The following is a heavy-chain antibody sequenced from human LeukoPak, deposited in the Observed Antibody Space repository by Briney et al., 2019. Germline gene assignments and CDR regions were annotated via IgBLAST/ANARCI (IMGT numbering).Heavy chain of an antibody. V-gene: IGHV3-33*01. CDR3: TRDMADGYTTGWFVS. Sequence: GTSLRLSCAASGFSFSSYGMHWVRQAPGKGLEWVALIWYDGTNEYYADSVKGRFTISRDNSKTTLYLQMNSLTAEDTGVYCCTRDMADGYTTGWFVSWGPGAQVTVSS. CDR1: GFSFSSYG. J-gene: IGHJ5*02. D-gene: IGHD2-2*02. CDR2: IWYDGTNE.